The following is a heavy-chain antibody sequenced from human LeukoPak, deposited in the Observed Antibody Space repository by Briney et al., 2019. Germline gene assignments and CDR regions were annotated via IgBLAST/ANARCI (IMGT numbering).Heavy chain of an antibody. CDR1: GYTFTGYY. CDR2: INPNSGVT. V-gene: IGHV1-2*02. J-gene: IGHJ3*02. D-gene: IGHD3-9*01. Sequence: ASVKVSCKASGYTFTGYYIHWVRQAPGQGLEWMGWINPNSGVTHYPQKFQGRVTMTRDTSIRTAYMEVSSLRSDDTAVYYCARDSHLLRYFDWLSRIDAFDIWGQGTMVTVSS. CDR3: ARDSHLLRYFDWLSRIDAFDI.